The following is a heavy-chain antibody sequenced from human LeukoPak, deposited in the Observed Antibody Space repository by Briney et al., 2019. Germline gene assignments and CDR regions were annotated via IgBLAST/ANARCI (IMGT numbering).Heavy chain of an antibody. J-gene: IGHJ4*02. D-gene: IGHD3-10*01. CDR3: ARVHYGSGSYFDY. CDR1: GFTVRSNY. Sequence: GGSLRLSCAASGFTVRSNYMSWVRQAPGQGLEWVSVIYSDDSTNYADSVKGRFTISRDNSRNTLYLQMNSLRAEDTAVYYCARVHYGSGSYFDYWGQGTLVTVSS. V-gene: IGHV3-66*01. CDR2: IYSDDST.